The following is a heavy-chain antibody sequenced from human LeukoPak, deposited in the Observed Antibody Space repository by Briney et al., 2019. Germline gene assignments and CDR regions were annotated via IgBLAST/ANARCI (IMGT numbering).Heavy chain of an antibody. CDR2: IWSDASNR. Sequence: GRSLRLSCAASGFIFSHYGMHWVRQAPGKGLEWVAVIWSDASNRFYAGSVKGRFTISRDNSQTTLFLQMNSLRAEDTAMYYCARDAQRGFDYSNSLEYWGHGTLVTVSS. V-gene: IGHV3-33*01. CDR3: ARDAQRGFDYSNSLEY. CDR1: GFIFSHYG. J-gene: IGHJ4*01. D-gene: IGHD4-11*01.